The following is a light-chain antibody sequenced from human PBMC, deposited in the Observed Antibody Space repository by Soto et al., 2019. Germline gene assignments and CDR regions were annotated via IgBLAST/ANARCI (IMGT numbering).Light chain of an antibody. CDR1: SSDVGGYNY. Sequence: QSALTQPASVSGSPGQAITISCTGTSSDVGGYNYVSWDQHRPGKAPQLIIYEVSYRPSGVSNRFSGSKSGNTASPTISGLQAEDEADYYCSSYTANNTRLFGTGTKLTVL. J-gene: IGLJ1*01. V-gene: IGLV2-14*01. CDR3: SSYTANNTRL. CDR2: EVS.